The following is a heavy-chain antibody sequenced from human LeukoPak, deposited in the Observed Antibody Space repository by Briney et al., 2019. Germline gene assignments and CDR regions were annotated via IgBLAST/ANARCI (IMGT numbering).Heavy chain of an antibody. D-gene: IGHD3-3*01. CDR3: AREVRDDFVNWFDP. V-gene: IGHV1-69*01. J-gene: IGHJ5*02. Sequence: GASVKVSCKASGGTFSSYAISWVRQAPGQGLEWMGGIIPIFGTANYAQKFQGRVTITADESTSTAYMELSSLRSEDTAVYYCAREVRDDFVNWFDPWGQGTLVTVSS. CDR2: IIPIFGTA. CDR1: GGTFSSYA.